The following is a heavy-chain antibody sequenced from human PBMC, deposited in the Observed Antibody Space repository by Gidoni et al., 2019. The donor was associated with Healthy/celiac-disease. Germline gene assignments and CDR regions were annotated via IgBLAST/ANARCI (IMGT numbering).Heavy chain of an antibody. D-gene: IGHD6-13*01. J-gene: IGHJ4*02. Sequence: QVQLQQWGAGLLKPSETLSLTCAVYGGSFSGYYWSWIRQPPGKGLEWIGEINHSGSTNYNPSLKSRVTISVDTSKNQFSLKLSSVTAADTAVYYCARAYSSSWWGYWGQGTLVTVSS. CDR1: GGSFSGYY. CDR3: ARAYSSSWWGY. CDR2: INHSGST. V-gene: IGHV4-34*01.